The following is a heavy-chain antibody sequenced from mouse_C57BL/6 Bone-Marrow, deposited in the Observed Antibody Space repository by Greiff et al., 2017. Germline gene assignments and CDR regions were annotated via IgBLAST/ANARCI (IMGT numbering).Heavy chain of an antibody. D-gene: IGHD2-3*01. V-gene: IGHV1-9*01. CDR1: GYTFTGYW. CDR2: IIPGSGST. J-gene: IGHJ2*01. Sequence: QVQLQPSGAELMKPGASVKLSCKATGYTFTGYWIEWVKQRPGHGLEWIGEIIPGSGSTNYKEKCKGKATFNADTSSTTAYMQLSSLTTEDSAIYYCASSVDGYFFGDWGQGTTLTVSS. CDR3: ASSVDGYFFGD.